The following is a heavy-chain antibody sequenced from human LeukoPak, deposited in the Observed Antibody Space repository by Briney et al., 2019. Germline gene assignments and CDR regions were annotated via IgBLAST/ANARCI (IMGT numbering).Heavy chain of an antibody. Sequence: GGSLRLSCAASGFTFSDYQMNWVRQTPGKGLEWISYITNNGNTIYYGDSVQGRFTISRDNAKNSLYLQMNSPSAEDAAVYYCASEIKYGSSWYAAFGIWGQGTMVTVSS. D-gene: IGHD6-13*01. CDR3: ASEIKYGSSWYAAFGI. J-gene: IGHJ3*02. V-gene: IGHV3-48*03. CDR2: ITNNGNTI. CDR1: GFTFSDYQ.